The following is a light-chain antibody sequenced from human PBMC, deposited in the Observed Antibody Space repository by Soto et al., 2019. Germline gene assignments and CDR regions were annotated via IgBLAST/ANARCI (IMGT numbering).Light chain of an antibody. J-gene: IGKJ1*01. CDR2: DAS. V-gene: IGKV1-5*01. Sequence: IQRTQSPSTLSASVGDRVTITCRASQSISSWLAWYQQKPGKAPKLLIYDASSLESGVPSRLSGSGSGTEFTLTISSLQSDDFGTYYCQQYNAYSWTFGQGTKVDIK. CDR1: QSISSW. CDR3: QQYNAYSWT.